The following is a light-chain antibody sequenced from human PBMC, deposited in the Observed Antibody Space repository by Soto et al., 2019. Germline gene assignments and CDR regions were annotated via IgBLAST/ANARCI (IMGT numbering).Light chain of an antibody. CDR3: ATWDDSLSGSV. CDR2: SDN. V-gene: IGLV1-44*01. J-gene: IGLJ7*01. CDR1: SSNIGRNT. Sequence: QAVVTQPPSASGTPGQRVTISCSGSSSNIGRNTVHWYQQLPGTAPKLLIHSDNQRPSGVPDRFSGSRSGTSASLAISGLQSEDEATYYCATWDDSLSGSVFGGGTQLTVL.